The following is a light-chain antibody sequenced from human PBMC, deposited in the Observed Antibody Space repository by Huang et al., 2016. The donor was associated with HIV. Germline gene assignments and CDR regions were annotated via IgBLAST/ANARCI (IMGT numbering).Light chain of an antibody. CDR3: HQYNNWLLS. CDR1: RTVSTN. J-gene: IGKJ4*01. V-gene: IGKV3-15*01. Sequence: IVMTQSPATLSVSPGERVTLSCRANRTVSTNLAWYQQRPGQAPWLLICGSSTRAPGVPARFSGSGSGTDFSLTISSLQSEDFALYYCHQYNNWLLSFGGGTRVDI. CDR2: GSS.